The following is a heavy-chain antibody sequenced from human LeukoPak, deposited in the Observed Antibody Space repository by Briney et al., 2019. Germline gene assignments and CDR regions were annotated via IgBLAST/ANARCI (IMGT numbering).Heavy chain of an antibody. D-gene: IGHD5-18*01. CDR3: ARDTVDTAMVGGDWFDH. Sequence: ASVKVSCKASGGTFSSYAISWVRQAPGQGLEWMGGIIPIFGTANYAQKFQGRVTITADESTSTAYMELSSLRSEDTAVYYCARDTVDTAMVGGDWFDHWGQGTLVTVSS. V-gene: IGHV1-69*13. CDR1: GGTFSSYA. J-gene: IGHJ5*02. CDR2: IIPIFGTA.